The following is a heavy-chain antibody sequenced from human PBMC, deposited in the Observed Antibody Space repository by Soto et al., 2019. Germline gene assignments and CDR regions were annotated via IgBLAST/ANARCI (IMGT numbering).Heavy chain of an antibody. D-gene: IGHD3-22*01. CDR1: GFTFSSYG. J-gene: IGHJ4*02. V-gene: IGHV3-33*01. CDR2: IWYDGSNK. Sequence: GGSLRLSCAASGFTFSSYGMHWVRQAPGKGLEWVAVIWYDGSNKYYADSVKGRFTISRDNSKNTLYLQMNSLRAEDTAVYYCARDKEPYYYDSPFDYWGQGTLVTVSS. CDR3: ARDKEPYYYDSPFDY.